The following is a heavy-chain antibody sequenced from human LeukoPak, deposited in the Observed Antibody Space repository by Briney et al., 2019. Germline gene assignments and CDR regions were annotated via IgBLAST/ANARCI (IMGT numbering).Heavy chain of an antibody. J-gene: IGHJ5*02. CDR2: IIPIFGTA. D-gene: IGHD2-2*01. Sequence: ASVKVSCKASGGTFSSYAISWVRQAPGQGLEWMGGIIPIFGTANYAQKFQGRVTITADESTSTAYMELSSLRSEDTAVYYCARDYPYCSSTSCYNWFDPWGQGTLVTVSS. CDR3: ARDYPYCSSTSCYNWFDP. CDR1: GGTFSSYA. V-gene: IGHV1-69*13.